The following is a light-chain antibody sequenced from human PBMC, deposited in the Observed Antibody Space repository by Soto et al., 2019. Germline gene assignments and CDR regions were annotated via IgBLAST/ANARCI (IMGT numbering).Light chain of an antibody. CDR3: QQYNNWPYN. J-gene: IGKJ2*01. CDR2: GAS. CDR1: QRVSSN. Sequence: EVVMTQSPATLSVSPGERATLSCRASQRVSSNLAWYQQKPGQAPRLLIYGASTRATGLPARFSGSGSGTEFTLTISSLQSEDFAVYYCQQYNNWPYNFGQGNKLDIK. V-gene: IGKV3-15*01.